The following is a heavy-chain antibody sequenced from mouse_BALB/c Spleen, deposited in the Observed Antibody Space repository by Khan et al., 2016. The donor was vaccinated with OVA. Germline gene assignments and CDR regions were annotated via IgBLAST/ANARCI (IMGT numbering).Heavy chain of an antibody. J-gene: IGHJ3*01. V-gene: IGHV5-4*02. CDR2: ISDGGSYT. Sequence: EVELVESGGGLVKPGGSLKLSCAASGFTFSDYYMYWVRQTPEKRLEWVATISDGGSYTNYPDSVKGRFTISRDDAKNNLYLQMSSLKSEDTAMYYCARGYYGNPFAYWGPGTLVTVSA. CDR3: ARGYYGNPFAY. CDR1: GFTFSDYY. D-gene: IGHD2-1*01.